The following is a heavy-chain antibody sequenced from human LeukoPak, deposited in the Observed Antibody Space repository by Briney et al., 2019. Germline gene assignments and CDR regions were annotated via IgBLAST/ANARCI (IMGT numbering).Heavy chain of an antibody. J-gene: IGHJ5*02. D-gene: IGHD3-22*01. CDR1: GGSFSGYY. CDR3: ASHYDSSGYYYRDNNWFDP. V-gene: IGHV4-59*01. Sequence: SETLSLTCAVYGGSFSGYYWSWLRQPPGKGLEWIGYIYYSGSTNYNPSLKSRVTISVDTSKNQFSRKLSSVTAADTAVCYCASHYDSSGYYYRDNNWFDPWGQGTLVTVSS. CDR2: IYYSGST.